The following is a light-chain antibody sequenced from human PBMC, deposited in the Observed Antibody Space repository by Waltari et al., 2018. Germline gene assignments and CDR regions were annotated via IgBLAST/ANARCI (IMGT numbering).Light chain of an antibody. J-gene: IGLJ3*02. CDR2: DVS. CDR3: SSYISSSTLEV. V-gene: IGLV2-14*03. Sequence: QSALTQPASVSGSPGQSITISCTGTSSDVGGYTYVSCYQQHPGKAPKLMIFDVSNRPSGVSNRFSGSKSGNTASLTISGLQAEDEADYYCSSYISSSTLEVFGGGTRLTVL. CDR1: SSDVGGYTY.